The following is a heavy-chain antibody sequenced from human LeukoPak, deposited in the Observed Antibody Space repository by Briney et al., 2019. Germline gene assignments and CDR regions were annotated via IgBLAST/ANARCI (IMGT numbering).Heavy chain of an antibody. V-gene: IGHV5-51*01. J-gene: IGHJ3*02. CDR2: IYPGDSET. D-gene: IGHD3-10*01. Sequence: GESLKISCKASGYFFLSSWIGWVRQMPGKGLEWMGIIYPGDSETIYGPSFQGQVTISADKSISTAYLQWSSLKASDTAMYYCARGMGRRAFEIWGQGTMVTVSS. CDR1: GYFFLSSW. CDR3: ARGMGRRAFEI.